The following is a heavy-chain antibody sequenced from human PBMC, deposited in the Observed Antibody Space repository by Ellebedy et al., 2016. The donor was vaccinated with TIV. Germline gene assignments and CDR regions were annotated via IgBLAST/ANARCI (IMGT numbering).Heavy chain of an antibody. CDR1: GFTFSSYG. Sequence: GESLKISXAASGFTFSSYGMHWVHQAPGKGLEWVAVISYDGSNKYYADSVKGRFTISRDNSKNTLYLQMNSLRAEDTAVYYCAKDSSGWYKVAYYFDYWGQGTLVTVSS. CDR2: ISYDGSNK. CDR3: AKDSSGWYKVAYYFDY. J-gene: IGHJ4*02. V-gene: IGHV3-30*18. D-gene: IGHD6-19*01.